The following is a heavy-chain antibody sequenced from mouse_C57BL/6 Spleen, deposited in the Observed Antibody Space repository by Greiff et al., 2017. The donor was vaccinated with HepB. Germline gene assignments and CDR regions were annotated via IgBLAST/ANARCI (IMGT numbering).Heavy chain of an antibody. CDR3: TRGRRGSYFDY. CDR1: GYTFTDYE. CDR2: IDPETGGT. Sequence: QVQLQQSGAELVRPGASVTLSCKASGYTFTDYEMHWVKQTPVHGLEWIGAIDPETGGTAYNQKFKGKAILTADKSSSTAYMELRSLTSEDSAVYYCTRGRRGSYFDYWGQGTTLTVSS. V-gene: IGHV1-15*01. J-gene: IGHJ2*01.